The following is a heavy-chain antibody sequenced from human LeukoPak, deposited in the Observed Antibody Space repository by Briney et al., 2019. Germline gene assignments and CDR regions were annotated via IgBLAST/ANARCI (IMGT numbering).Heavy chain of an antibody. CDR1: GFTFSSYW. Sequence: GGSLRLSCAASGFTFSSYWMHWVRQAPGKGLVWVSRINSDGSSTSYADSVKGRFTISRDNAKNTLYLQMNSLRAEDTAVYYCARVRCSSTSCYAFHLGAFDIWGPGTMVTVSS. J-gene: IGHJ3*02. CDR2: INSDGSST. CDR3: ARVRCSSTSCYAFHLGAFDI. V-gene: IGHV3-74*01. D-gene: IGHD2-2*01.